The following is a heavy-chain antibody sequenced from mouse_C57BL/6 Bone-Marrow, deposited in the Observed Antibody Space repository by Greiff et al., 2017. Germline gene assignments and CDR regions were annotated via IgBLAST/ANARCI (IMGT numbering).Heavy chain of an antibody. J-gene: IGHJ2*01. CDR1: GHTFTTHL. CDR2: FHPYNDDT. V-gene: IGHV1-47*01. CDR3: ARGCNYGGYYFDY. D-gene: IGHD2-4*01. Sequence: QVQLQQSGAEPVKPGALVKMSCKASGHTFTTHLIAWMKQNHGKSPEWIGNFHPYNDDTKYNEKFKGKATLTVEKSSSAVYLELSRLTSDDSAVYYCARGCNYGGYYFDYWGQGTTLTVSS.